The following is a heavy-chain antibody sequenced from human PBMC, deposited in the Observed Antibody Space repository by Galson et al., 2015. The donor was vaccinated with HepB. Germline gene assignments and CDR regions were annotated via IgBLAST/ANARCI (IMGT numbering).Heavy chain of an antibody. CDR1: GGSISSYY. CDR3: ARESGGDSSGWYGSFDY. J-gene: IGHJ4*02. V-gene: IGHV4-59*01. D-gene: IGHD6-19*01. CDR2: IYYSGST. Sequence: TVSGGSISSYYWSWIRQPPGKGLEWIGYIYYSGSTNYNPSLKSRVTISVDTSKNQFSLKLSSVTAADTAVYYCARESGGDSSGWYGSFDYWGQGTLVTVSS.